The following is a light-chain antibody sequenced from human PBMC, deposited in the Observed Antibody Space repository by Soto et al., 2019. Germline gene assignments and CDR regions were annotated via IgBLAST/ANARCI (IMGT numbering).Light chain of an antibody. CDR2: DVS. CDR1: SSDVGGYNY. CDR3: SSYTSSSTPYV. J-gene: IGLJ1*01. V-gene: IGLV2-14*01. Sequence: QSALTQPASVSGYPGQSITISCTGTSSDVGGYNYVSWYQQHPGKAPKLMIYDVSNRPSGVYNRFSGSKSGNTASLTISGLQAEDEADYYCSSYTSSSTPYVFGTGTKLTVL.